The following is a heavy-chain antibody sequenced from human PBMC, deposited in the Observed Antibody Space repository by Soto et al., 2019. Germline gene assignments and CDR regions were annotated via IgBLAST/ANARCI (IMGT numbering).Heavy chain of an antibody. V-gene: IGHV1-3*01. Sequence: ASLKVSCKASGCTFTSYAMHWVLQAPGQRLEWMGWINAGNGNTKYSQKFQGRVTITRDTSASTAYMELSSLRSEDTAVYYCASGVKGGSNPEVGVFNYYYYYGMDVWGQGTTVTVSS. CDR2: INAGNGNT. D-gene: IGHD1-26*01. CDR3: ASGVKGGSNPEVGVFNYYYYYGMDV. CDR1: GCTFTSYA. J-gene: IGHJ6*02.